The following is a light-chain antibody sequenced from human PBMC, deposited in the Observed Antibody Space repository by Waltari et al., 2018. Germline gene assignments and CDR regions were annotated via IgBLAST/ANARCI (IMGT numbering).Light chain of an antibody. CDR1: NSDVGAYDH. J-gene: IGLJ2*01. CDR2: EVT. CDR3: CSCSYTPTTTVI. V-gene: IGLV2-14*01. Sequence: QSALTQPASVSGSPGQSITIPCTGTNSDVGAYDHVSWYQHHPGKAPKLIIYEVTNRPSGVSNRFSGSKSDNTASLTISGLQAEDEAEYYCCSCSYTPTTTVIFGGGTKLTVL.